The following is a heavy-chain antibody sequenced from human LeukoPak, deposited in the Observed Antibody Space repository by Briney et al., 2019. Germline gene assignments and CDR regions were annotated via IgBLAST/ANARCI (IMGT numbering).Heavy chain of an antibody. J-gene: IGHJ4*02. CDR2: ISSRSSTI. V-gene: IGHV3-48*01. CDR3: ARPAADCGGDCYWAFDY. D-gene: IGHD2-21*01. Sequence: PGGSLRLSCAASGFTFSTYPMNWVRQAPGKGLEWVSYISSRSSTIYYAGSVKGRFTISRDNAKNSLYLQMNSLRAEDTAVYYCARPAADCGGDCYWAFDYWGQGTLVTVSS. CDR1: GFTFSTYP.